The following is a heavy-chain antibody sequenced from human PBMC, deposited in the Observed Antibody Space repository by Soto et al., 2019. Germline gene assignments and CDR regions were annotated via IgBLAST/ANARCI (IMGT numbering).Heavy chain of an antibody. V-gene: IGHV4-59*08. CDR1: GGSMSNFY. CDR3: ARLLGAGTLDH. CDR2: IYYSGST. J-gene: IGHJ4*02. Sequence: PSETLSLTCTVSGGSMSNFYWSWIRQPPGKGLEWIAYIYYSGSTQYNPSLRSRVTISVDTPKNQFSLKLSSVTAADTAVDYCARLLGAGTLDHWGRGTLVTVSS. D-gene: IGHD2-15*01.